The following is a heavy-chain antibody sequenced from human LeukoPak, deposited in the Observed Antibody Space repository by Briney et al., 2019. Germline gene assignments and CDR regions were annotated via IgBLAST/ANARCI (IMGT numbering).Heavy chain of an antibody. CDR2: IQYDGSNK. CDR1: GFTFSSYG. CDR3: AKDFGSGSYSSYYFDY. J-gene: IGHJ4*02. Sequence: GGSLRLSCAASGFTFSSYGMHWVRQAPGKGLEWVAFIQYDGSNKYYADSVKGRFTISRDNSKNTLYLQTNSPRAEDTAAYYCAKDFGSGSYSSYYFDYWGQGTLVTVSS. D-gene: IGHD3-10*01. V-gene: IGHV3-30*02.